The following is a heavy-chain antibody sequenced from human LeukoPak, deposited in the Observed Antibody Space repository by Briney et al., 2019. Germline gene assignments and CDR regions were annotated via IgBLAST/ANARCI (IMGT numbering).Heavy chain of an antibody. D-gene: IGHD1-7*01. CDR1: GHTLSEIS. CDR2: FDPEDGET. V-gene: IGHV1-24*01. J-gene: IGHJ3*02. CDR3: ATDKGGPGTTFHEPVDN. Sequence: GASVKVSCKVSGHTLSEISMHWVRQAPGKGLEWMGSFDPEDGETMYAENFQGRFTMTEDTSRDTAYMELSSLRSEDTAVYFCATDKGGPGTTFHEPVDNRGQGTMVTVSS.